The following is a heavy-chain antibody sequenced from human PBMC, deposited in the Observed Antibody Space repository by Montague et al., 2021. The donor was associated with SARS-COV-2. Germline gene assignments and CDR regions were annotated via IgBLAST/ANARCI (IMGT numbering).Heavy chain of an antibody. V-gene: IGHV4-59*12. CDR3: ARDGADYSFAYYHEMDV. CDR2: IYYSGST. Sequence: SETLSLTCTVSGGSISSYYWSWIRQPPGKGLEWIGYIYYSGSTNYNPSFKSRVTMSLDTSKNLFSLNLSSMTAADTAVYYCARDGADYSFAYYHEMDVWGQGIAVTVSS. D-gene: IGHD5-12*01. J-gene: IGHJ6*02. CDR1: GGSISSYY.